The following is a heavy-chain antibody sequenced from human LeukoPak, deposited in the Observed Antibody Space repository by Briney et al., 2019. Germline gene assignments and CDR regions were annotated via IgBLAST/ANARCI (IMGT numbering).Heavy chain of an antibody. Sequence: GASVKVSCKASGGTFSSYAISWVRQAPGQGLEWMGWISAYNGNTNYAQKLQGRVTMTTDTSTSTAYMELRSLRSDDTAVYYCARIDSSSCHHYWGQGTLVTVSS. CDR1: GGTFSSYA. J-gene: IGHJ4*02. V-gene: IGHV1-18*01. CDR3: ARIDSSSCHHY. D-gene: IGHD6-13*01. CDR2: ISAYNGNT.